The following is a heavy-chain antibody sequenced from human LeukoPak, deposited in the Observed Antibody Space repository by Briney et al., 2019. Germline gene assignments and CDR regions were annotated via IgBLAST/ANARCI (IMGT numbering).Heavy chain of an antibody. J-gene: IGHJ4*02. D-gene: IGHD1-14*01. CDR2: FYSSDDNT. Sequence: GASVKVSCKASGYTFSTYYMHWVRQAPGQGLEWVGMFYSSDDNTRYAQKFQGRVTVTRDTSTGTVYLELSSLRSKDTAVYYCVLRNPTNGGDDYWGQGTLVTVSS. V-gene: IGHV1-46*01. CDR3: VLRNPTNGGDDY. CDR1: GYTFSTYY.